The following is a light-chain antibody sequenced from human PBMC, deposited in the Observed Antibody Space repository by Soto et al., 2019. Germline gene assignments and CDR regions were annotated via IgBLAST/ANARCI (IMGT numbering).Light chain of an antibody. J-gene: IGLJ1*01. Sequence: QSVLTQPPSASGTPGQRVTISCSGSSSNIGSNTVNWYQQLPGTAPKLLIYSNNQRPSGVPARFSGSKSGTSASLAISGLKSKDEADYYCAAWDDSLNGHYVFGTGTKVTVL. CDR3: AAWDDSLNGHYV. CDR2: SNN. CDR1: SSNIGSNT. V-gene: IGLV1-44*01.